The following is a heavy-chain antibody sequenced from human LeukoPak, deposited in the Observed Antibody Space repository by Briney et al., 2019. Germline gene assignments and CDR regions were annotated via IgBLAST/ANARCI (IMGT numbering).Heavy chain of an antibody. CDR1: GFTFSSYA. Sequence: PGGSLRLSCAASGFTFSSYAMSWVRQAPGKGLEWVSAISGSGGSTYYADSVKGRFTISRDNSKNTLYLQMNSLRAEDTAVYYCAKAPRITMIVVVIPFDYWGQGTLVTVSS. D-gene: IGHD3-22*01. V-gene: IGHV3-23*01. CDR2: ISGSGGST. J-gene: IGHJ4*02. CDR3: AKAPRITMIVVVIPFDY.